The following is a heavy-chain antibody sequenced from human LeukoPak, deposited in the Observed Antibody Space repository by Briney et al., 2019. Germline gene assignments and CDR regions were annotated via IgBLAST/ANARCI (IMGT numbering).Heavy chain of an antibody. CDR2: IYTSGST. V-gene: IGHV4-61*05. Sequence: SETLSLTCTVSGGSISSSSYYWGWIRQPPGKGLEWIGRIYTSGSTNYNPSLKSRVTISVDTSKNQFSLRLSSVTAADTAIYYCARNTRSGGYYYWFDPWGQGTLVTVSS. CDR3: ARNTRSGGYYYWFDP. CDR1: GGSISSSSYY. J-gene: IGHJ5*01. D-gene: IGHD3-22*01.